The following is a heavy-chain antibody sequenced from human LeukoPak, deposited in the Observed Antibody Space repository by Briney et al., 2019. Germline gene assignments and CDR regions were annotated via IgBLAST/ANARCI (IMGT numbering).Heavy chain of an antibody. CDR1: EFTFSSHA. Sequence: GGSLRLSCAASEFTFSSHAMSWVRQAPGKGLEWVSAISAGGGSIYYADSVKGRFTISRDNAKNSVFLQMNSLRDDDTAVYYCARSLSHWELPTNYWGQGTLVTVSS. CDR2: ISAGGGSI. CDR3: ARSLSHWELPTNY. J-gene: IGHJ4*02. D-gene: IGHD1-26*01. V-gene: IGHV3-23*01.